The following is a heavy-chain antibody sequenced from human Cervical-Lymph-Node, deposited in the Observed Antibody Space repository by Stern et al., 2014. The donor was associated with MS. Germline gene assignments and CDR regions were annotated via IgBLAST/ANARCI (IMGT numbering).Heavy chain of an antibody. CDR2: IIPIIGLA. J-gene: IGHJ5*02. CDR3: ARGIVSNRPAATLHNLFDP. Sequence: VQLVESGADVKKPGSSVKVSCKASGGTFSSSYAVSWVRQPPGQRLEGTGRIIPIIGLANYAQKFQSRLTITAANSTSTVYMELTSLTPEDTAVYYCARGIVSNRPAATLHNLFDPWGQGTLVTVSS. V-gene: IGHV1-69*09. CDR1: GGTFSSSYA. D-gene: IGHD2-15*01.